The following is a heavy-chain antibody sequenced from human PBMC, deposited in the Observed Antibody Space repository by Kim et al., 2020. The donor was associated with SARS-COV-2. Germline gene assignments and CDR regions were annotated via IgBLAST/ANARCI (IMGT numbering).Heavy chain of an antibody. CDR3: AAENAGYSGYDIDY. V-gene: IGHV3-30*03. CDR2: ISYDGSNK. D-gene: IGHD5-12*01. J-gene: IGHJ4*02. CDR1: GFTFSSYG. Sequence: GGSLRLSCAASGFTFSSYGMHWVRQAPGKGLEWVAVISYDGSNKYYADSVKGRFTISRDNSKNTLYLQMNSLRAEDTAVYYCAAENAGYSGYDIDYWGQGSLVTVSS.